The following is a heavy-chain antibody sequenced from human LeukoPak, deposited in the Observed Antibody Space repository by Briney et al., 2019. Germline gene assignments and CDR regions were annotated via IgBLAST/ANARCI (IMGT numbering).Heavy chain of an antibody. CDR1: GYTFTSYG. D-gene: IGHD3-3*01. CDR3: ARGLYYDFWSGYYYYYYMDV. J-gene: IGHJ6*03. Sequence: ASVKVSCKASGYTFTSYGISWVRQAPGQGLEWMGWISAYNGNTNYAQKLQGRVTMTTDTSTSTAYMELRSLRSDDTAVYYCARGLYYDFWSGYYYYYYMDVWGKGTTVTVSS. V-gene: IGHV1-18*01. CDR2: ISAYNGNT.